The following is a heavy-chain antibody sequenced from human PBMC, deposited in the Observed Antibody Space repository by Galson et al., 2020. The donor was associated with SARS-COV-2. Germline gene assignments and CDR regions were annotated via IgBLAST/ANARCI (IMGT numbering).Heavy chain of an antibody. CDR3: AREVSDILTIAGVPEQFSYYMDV. D-gene: IGHD3-9*01. J-gene: IGHJ6*03. V-gene: IGHV3-48*04. CDR1: GFTFSSYA. Sequence: GGSLRLSCAASGFTFSSYAMHWVRQAPGKGLEWGSYIGSRGSGSATYYADSVKGRFTISTKNAKNSMYLQMNSLRADDTAVYYCAREVSDILTIAGVPEQFSYYMDVWGKGTTVTVSS. CDR2: IGSRGSGSAT.